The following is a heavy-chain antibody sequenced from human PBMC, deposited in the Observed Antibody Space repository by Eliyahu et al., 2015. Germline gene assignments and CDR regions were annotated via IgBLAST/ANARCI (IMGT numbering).Heavy chain of an antibody. CDR3: VRDYNXQYDYGMDL. CDR1: GFXFGXXG. CDR2: ISSGGTYK. V-gene: IGHV3-21*01. Sequence: EVQLVESGGGLVKPGGSLRLSCGASGFXFGXXGMNWVRPAPGKGLEWVSSISSGGTYKYYADSVKGRFTISRDNGKNSLFLQMDSLRAEDTAIYYCVRDYNXQYDYGMDLWGQGTTVTVSS. J-gene: IGHJ6*02. D-gene: IGHD1-1*01.